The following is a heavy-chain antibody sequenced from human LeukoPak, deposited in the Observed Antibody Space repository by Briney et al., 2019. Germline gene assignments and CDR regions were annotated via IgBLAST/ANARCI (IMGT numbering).Heavy chain of an antibody. V-gene: IGHV1-58*02. D-gene: IGHD1-26*01. CDR1: GYTFTSSA. Sequence: ASVKVSCKASGYTFTSSAMQWVRQARGQRLEWIGWIVVGSGNTNYAQKFQERVTITRDMSTSTAYMELSSLRSEDTAVYYCAAGRYSGSYGGDYWGQGTLVTVSS. CDR2: IVVGSGNT. CDR3: AAGRYSGSYGGDY. J-gene: IGHJ4*02.